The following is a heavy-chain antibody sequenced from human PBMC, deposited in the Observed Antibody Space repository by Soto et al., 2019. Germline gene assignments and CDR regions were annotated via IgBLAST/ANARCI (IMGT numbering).Heavy chain of an antibody. D-gene: IGHD5-12*01. CDR3: AKVQFLGGGYGGDFDY. Sequence: EVQLLESGGGLVQPGGSLRLSCAASGFTFSSYAMSWVRQAPGKGLEWVSAISGSGGSTYYADSVKGRFTISRDNSKNTLYLQMNSLRAEDTAVYYCAKVQFLGGGYGGDFDYWGQGTLVTVSS. CDR1: GFTFSSYA. CDR2: ISGSGGST. J-gene: IGHJ4*02. V-gene: IGHV3-23*01.